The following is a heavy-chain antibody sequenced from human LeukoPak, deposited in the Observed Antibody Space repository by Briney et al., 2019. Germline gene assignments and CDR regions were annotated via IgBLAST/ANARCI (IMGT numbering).Heavy chain of an antibody. Sequence: ASVTVSCKASGYTFTSYDINWVRQATGQGLEWMGWMNPNSGNTGYAQKFQGRVTITRNTSISTAYMELSSLRSEDTAVYYCARGEVGATLDTDYWGQGTLVTVSS. V-gene: IGHV1-8*03. J-gene: IGHJ4*02. D-gene: IGHD1-26*01. CDR1: GYTFTSYD. CDR3: ARGEVGATLDTDY. CDR2: MNPNSGNT.